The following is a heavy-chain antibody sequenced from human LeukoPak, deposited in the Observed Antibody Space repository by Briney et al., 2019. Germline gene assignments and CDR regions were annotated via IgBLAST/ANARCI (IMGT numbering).Heavy chain of an antibody. CDR3: ARAINQLGAVAFDY. CDR1: VCTFSSYA. CDR2: IIPIFGTA. Sequence: ASVKVSCKASVCTFSSYAISWVRQAPGQGLEWMGGIIPIFGTANYAQKFQGRVTITADESTSTAYMELSSLRSEDTAVYYCARAINQLGAVAFDYWGQGTLVTVSS. V-gene: IGHV1-69*13. J-gene: IGHJ4*02. D-gene: IGHD6-19*01.